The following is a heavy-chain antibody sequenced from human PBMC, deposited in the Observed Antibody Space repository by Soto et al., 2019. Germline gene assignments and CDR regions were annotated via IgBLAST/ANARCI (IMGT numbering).Heavy chain of an antibody. D-gene: IGHD3-10*01. CDR3: ARAPYGSGTKPYYFDY. J-gene: IGHJ4*02. CDR1: GGSISSYY. Sequence: ETLSLTCTVSGGSISSYYWSWIRQPPGKGLEWIGYIYNSGSTNYNPSLKSRVTISIDTSRNQFSLILSYVTAADTAVYYCARAPYGSGTKPYYFDYWGQGTLVTVSS. V-gene: IGHV4-59*01. CDR2: IYNSGST.